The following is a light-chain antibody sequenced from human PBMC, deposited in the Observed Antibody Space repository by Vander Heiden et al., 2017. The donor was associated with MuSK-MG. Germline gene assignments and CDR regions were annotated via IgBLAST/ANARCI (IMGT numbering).Light chain of an antibody. CDR1: QDISNY. Sequence: IQMTQSPSSLSASVGDRVTITCQASQDISNYLNWYQQKPGKAPKLLIYDASNLETGVPSRFSGSGSGTDFTFTISSLQPEDIATYYCQQDDNLPHTFGGGTKVEIK. CDR3: QQDDNLPHT. V-gene: IGKV1-33*01. CDR2: DAS. J-gene: IGKJ4*01.